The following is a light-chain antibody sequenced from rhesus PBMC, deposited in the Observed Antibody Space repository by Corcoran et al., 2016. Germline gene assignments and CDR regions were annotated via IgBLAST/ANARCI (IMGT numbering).Light chain of an antibody. V-gene: IGKV1-43*02. Sequence: DIQMTQSPSSLSASVGDRVTITCRASQGISTYLNWYQQKPGKAPKRLSYAASSLESGVPSRFSGSGSGTDFTLTISRLQPEDFATYYCLQYNSDPYTFGQGTKVEIK. J-gene: IGKJ2*01. CDR3: LQYNSDPYT. CDR1: QGISTY. CDR2: AAS.